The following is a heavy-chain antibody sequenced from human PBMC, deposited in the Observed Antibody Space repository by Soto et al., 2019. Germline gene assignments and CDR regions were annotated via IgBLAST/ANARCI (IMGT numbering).Heavy chain of an antibody. D-gene: IGHD3-3*02. CDR2: ITACRSST. CDR3: ANSGNIYGLGLEV. J-gene: IGHJ6*02. CDR1: GFDFISNA. V-gene: IGHV3-23*01. Sequence: GGSLRPYCTASGFDFISNAMRWVRKAPGKGWEWVASITACRSSTDYAYSVKGRFTISRDNSKHPLYLQMNSLTAEDTATSYSANSGNIYGLGLEVWGQGTTVTVSS.